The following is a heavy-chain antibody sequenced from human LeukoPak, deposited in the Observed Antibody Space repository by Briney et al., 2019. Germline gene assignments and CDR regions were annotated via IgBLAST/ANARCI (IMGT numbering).Heavy chain of an antibody. CDR2: ISGSSTYI. CDR1: GFTFSSYS. Sequence: GGSLRLSCAASGFTFSSYSMNWVRQAPGKGLEWVSSISGSSTYIYYAESVKGRFTISRDNAKRSLFMQMNSLRAEDTAVYYCARDKPFGVPRGWFDPWGQGTLVTVSS. J-gene: IGHJ5*02. D-gene: IGHD3-3*01. V-gene: IGHV3-21*06. CDR3: ARDKPFGVPRGWFDP.